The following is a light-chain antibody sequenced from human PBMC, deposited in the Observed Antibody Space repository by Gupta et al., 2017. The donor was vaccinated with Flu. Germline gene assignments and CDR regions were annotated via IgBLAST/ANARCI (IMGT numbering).Light chain of an antibody. CDR2: EDS. CDR3: QSYDSFNRDVV. Sequence: NFMLTQPHSISESPGKTVTISCTRSSGSIATNYVQWYQQRPGSSPTTVIYEDSLRPSEVPDRFSGSIDSSSNSASLTISGLRTEDEADYFCQSYDSFNRDVVFGGGTKLTVL. J-gene: IGLJ2*01. V-gene: IGLV6-57*01. CDR1: SGSIATNY.